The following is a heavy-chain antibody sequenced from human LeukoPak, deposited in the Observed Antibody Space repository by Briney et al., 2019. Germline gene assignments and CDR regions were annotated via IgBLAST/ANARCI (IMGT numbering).Heavy chain of an antibody. CDR3: ARDQTRYSSSWYGPNGY. V-gene: IGHV1-18*01. CDR2: ISAYNGNT. D-gene: IGHD6-13*01. Sequence: ASVKVSCKASGYTFTSYGISWVRQAPGQGLEWMGWISAYNGNTNYAQKLQGRVTMTTDTSTSTAYMELRSLRSDDTAVYYCARDQTRYSSSWYGPNGYWGQGTLVTVSS. J-gene: IGHJ4*02. CDR1: GYTFTSYG.